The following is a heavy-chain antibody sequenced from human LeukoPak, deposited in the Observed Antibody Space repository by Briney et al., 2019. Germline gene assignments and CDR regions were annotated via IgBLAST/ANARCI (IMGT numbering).Heavy chain of an antibody. Sequence: SETLSLTCTVSGGSTSSYYWSSIRQPPGKGLEWIGCIYYSGSTNYNPSLKSRVTISVDTSKNQFSLKLSSVTAADTAVYYCARGLLDGYTHPAAFDIWGQGTMVTVSS. V-gene: IGHV4-59*01. CDR2: IYYSGST. D-gene: IGHD5-24*01. CDR1: GGSTSSYY. CDR3: ARGLLDGYTHPAAFDI. J-gene: IGHJ3*02.